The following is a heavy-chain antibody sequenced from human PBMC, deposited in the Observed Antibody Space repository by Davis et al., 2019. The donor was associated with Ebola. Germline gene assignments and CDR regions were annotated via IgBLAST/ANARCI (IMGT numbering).Heavy chain of an antibody. CDR2: ISYDGSNK. Sequence: GESLKISCAASGFTFSSYAMHWVRQAPGKGLEWVAVISYDGSNKYYADSVKGRFTISRDNAKNSLYLQMSSLRAEDTAVYYCARRITMIVGYYFDYWGQGTLVTVSS. CDR1: GFTFSSYA. V-gene: IGHV3-30-3*01. J-gene: IGHJ4*02. CDR3: ARRITMIVGYYFDY. D-gene: IGHD3-22*01.